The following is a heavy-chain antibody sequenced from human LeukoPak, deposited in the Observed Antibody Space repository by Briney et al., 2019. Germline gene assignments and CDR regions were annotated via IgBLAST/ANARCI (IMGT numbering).Heavy chain of an antibody. Sequence: GGSLRLSCAASGFTFSSYAMHWVRQAPGKGLEWVAVISYDGSNKYYADSVKGRFTISRDNSKNTLYLQMNSLRAEDTAVYYCASSLVFGIFDPWGQGTLVTVSS. CDR3: ASSLVFGIFDP. CDR1: GFTFSSYA. V-gene: IGHV3-30*14. J-gene: IGHJ5*02. CDR2: ISYDGSNK. D-gene: IGHD3-16*01.